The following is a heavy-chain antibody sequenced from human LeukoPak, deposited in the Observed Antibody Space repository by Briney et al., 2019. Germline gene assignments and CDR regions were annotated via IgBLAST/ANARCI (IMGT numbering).Heavy chain of an antibody. V-gene: IGHV3-33*01. CDR2: IWFDGSVK. Sequence: GRSLRLSCAASGFNFSNYAMDWLRQAPGKGLEWVATIWFDGSVKYYADSVKGRFTISRDNSKNTLSLQMNSLRDEDTSVYYCARDGGHSSSLNRLDPWGQGTLVTVSS. CDR1: GFNFSNYA. J-gene: IGHJ5*02. CDR3: ARDGGHSSSLNRLDP. D-gene: IGHD6-13*01.